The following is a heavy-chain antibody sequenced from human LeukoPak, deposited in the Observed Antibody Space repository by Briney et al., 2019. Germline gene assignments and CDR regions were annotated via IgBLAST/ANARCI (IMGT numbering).Heavy chain of an antibody. V-gene: IGHV4-38-2*02. D-gene: IGHD2-21*01. CDR3: ARSYSNWFDP. CDR2: IYHSGST. CDR1: GCSISSGYY. J-gene: IGHJ5*02. Sequence: SETLSLTCTVSGCSISSGYYWGWIRQPPGKGLEWIGSIYHSGSTYYNPSLKSRVTISVDTSKNQFSLKLSSVTAADTAVYYCARSYSNWFDPWGQGTLVTVYS.